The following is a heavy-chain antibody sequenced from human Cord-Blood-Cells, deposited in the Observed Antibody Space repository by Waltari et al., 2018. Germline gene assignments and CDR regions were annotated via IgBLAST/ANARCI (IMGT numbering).Heavy chain of an antibody. V-gene: IGHV3-30*04. Sequence: QVQLVESGGGVVQPGRSLRLSCAASGFTFSSYAMHWVRQAPGTGLEWVAVISYDGSKKYYADPVKGRFTISRDNSKNTLYLQMNSLRAEDTAVYYCARGWGHIVVVTAPYFDYWGQGTLVTVSS. J-gene: IGHJ4*02. CDR3: ARGWGHIVVVTAPYFDY. CDR2: ISYDGSKK. D-gene: IGHD2-21*02. CDR1: GFTFSSYA.